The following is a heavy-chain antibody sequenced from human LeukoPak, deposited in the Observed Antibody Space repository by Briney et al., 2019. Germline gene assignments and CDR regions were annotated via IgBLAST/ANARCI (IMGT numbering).Heavy chain of an antibody. D-gene: IGHD3-16*02. Sequence: SETLSLTCTVSGDSISSSSSYWGWIRQPPGKGLEWIGYIYYSGSTSYNPSLKSRVTISVDTSKNQFSLKLSSVTAADTAVYYCARHTYDYVWGSYRLAFDYWGQGTLVTVSS. J-gene: IGHJ4*02. CDR3: ARHTYDYVWGSYRLAFDY. V-gene: IGHV4-61*05. CDR1: GDSISSSSSY. CDR2: IYYSGST.